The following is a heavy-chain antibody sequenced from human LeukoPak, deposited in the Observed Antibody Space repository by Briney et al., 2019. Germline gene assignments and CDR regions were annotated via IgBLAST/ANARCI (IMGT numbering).Heavy chain of an antibody. CDR2: ILYDGSNH. V-gene: IGHV3-30*03. Sequence: GGSLRLSCAASVITFSSYGMSWVRQAPGKGLEWVAIILYDGSNHCYVESVKGRFTISRDNSKNTLYLQMNSLRAEDTAVYYCATHHSGSYVTPLDAFDIWGQGTMVTVSS. CDR3: ATHHSGSYVTPLDAFDI. CDR1: VITFSSYG. D-gene: IGHD1-26*01. J-gene: IGHJ3*02.